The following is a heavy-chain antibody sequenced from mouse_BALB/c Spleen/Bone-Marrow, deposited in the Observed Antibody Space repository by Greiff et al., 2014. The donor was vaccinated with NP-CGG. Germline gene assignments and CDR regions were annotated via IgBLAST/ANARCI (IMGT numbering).Heavy chain of an antibody. D-gene: IGHD1-2*01. CDR3: ARPQFISGRYYAMDY. Sequence: QVHVKQSGAELVRPGTSVKISCKASGYAFTNYWLDWVKQSPGHGLEWIGDIYPGSGNTYFNEKFKGKATQTADKSSSTAYMQLSSLTSEDSAVYFCARPQFISGRYYAMDYWGQGTSVTVSS. V-gene: IGHV1-63*01. J-gene: IGHJ4*01. CDR1: GYAFTNYW. CDR2: IYPGSGNT.